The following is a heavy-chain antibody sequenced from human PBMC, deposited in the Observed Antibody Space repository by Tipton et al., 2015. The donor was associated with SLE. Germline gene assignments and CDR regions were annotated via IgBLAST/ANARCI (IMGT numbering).Heavy chain of an antibody. Sequence: SLRLSCAASGFTFSGSAMHWVRQASGKGLEWVGRIRSKANNYATAYAASVKGRFTISRDDSKNTAYLQMNSLRTEDTAMYFCARDQLGNLDYWGQGTRVTVSA. J-gene: IGHJ4*02. V-gene: IGHV3-73*01. CDR1: GFTFSGSA. CDR3: ARDQLGNLDY. CDR2: IRSKANNYAT. D-gene: IGHD7-27*01.